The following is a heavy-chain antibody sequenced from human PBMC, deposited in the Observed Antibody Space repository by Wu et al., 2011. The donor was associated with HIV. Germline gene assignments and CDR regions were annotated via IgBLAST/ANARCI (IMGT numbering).Heavy chain of an antibody. D-gene: IGHD2-15*01. Sequence: QVQLVQSWAEVRKSGASVKVSCRASGDTSTNYHINWIRLAPGQGPEWMGRIIPFSGANYAQNFRGRVTITADEATSTVFMEMTSLKSEDTAVYYCARGVAGGLYYFDYWGQGTLVTVSS. CDR3: ARGVAGGLYYFDY. CDR1: GDTSTNYH. J-gene: IGHJ4*02. CDR2: IIPFSGA. V-gene: IGHV1-69*18.